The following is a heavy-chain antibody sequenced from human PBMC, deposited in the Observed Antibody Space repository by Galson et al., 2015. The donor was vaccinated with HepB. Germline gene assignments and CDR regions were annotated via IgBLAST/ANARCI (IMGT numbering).Heavy chain of an antibody. J-gene: IGHJ4*02. CDR3: ARRGTSSGYYYADY. V-gene: IGHV3-33*01. CDR1: GFTFSTYG. CDR2: IWFDGSNE. Sequence: SLRLSCAASGFTFSTYGMYWVRQAPGKGLEWVSIIWFDGSNEDYADSVKGRFTISRDNARTTLYLEINSVRAEDTAVYYCARRGTSSGYYYADYWGQGTLVTVS. D-gene: IGHD3-22*01.